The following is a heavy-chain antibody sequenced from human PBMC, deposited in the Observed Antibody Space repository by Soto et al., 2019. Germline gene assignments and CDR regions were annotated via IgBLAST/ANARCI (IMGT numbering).Heavy chain of an antibody. CDR2: INAGNGNT. CDR1: GYTFTSYA. D-gene: IGHD2-15*01. Sequence: VKVSCKASGYTFTSYAMHWVRQAPGQRLEWMGWINAGNGNTKYSQKFQGRVTITRDTSASTAYMELSSLRSEDTAVYYCARERLHCSGGSCYYDYWGQGTLVTVSS. V-gene: IGHV1-3*01. J-gene: IGHJ4*02. CDR3: ARERLHCSGGSCYYDY.